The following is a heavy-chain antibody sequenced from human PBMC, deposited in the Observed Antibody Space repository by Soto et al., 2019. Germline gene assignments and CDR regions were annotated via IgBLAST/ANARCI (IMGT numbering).Heavy chain of an antibody. CDR1: GGSFSGYY. Sequence: QVQLQQWGAGLLKPSETLSLTCAVYGGSFSGYYWSWIRQPPGKGLEWIGEINHSGSTNYNPSLKSRVTISVDTSKNQFSLKLSSVTAADTAVYYCARARGGSGSYYGSQGYFDYWGQGTLVTVSS. CDR2: INHSGST. J-gene: IGHJ4*02. CDR3: ARARGGSGSYYGSQGYFDY. D-gene: IGHD3-10*01. V-gene: IGHV4-34*01.